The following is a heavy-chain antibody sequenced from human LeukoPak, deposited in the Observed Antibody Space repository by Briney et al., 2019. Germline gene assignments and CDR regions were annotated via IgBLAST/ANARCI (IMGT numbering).Heavy chain of an antibody. CDR2: IYPVDSKT. Sequence: GESLKISCKGSGYNFTTYWIGWVRQMPGKGLEWVGIIYPVDSKTRYSPSFQGQVTISADKSISTAYLQWSSLKASDTAMYYCARLVYCSGGSCYSSTHANWFDPWGQGTLVTVSS. CDR1: GYNFTTYW. CDR3: ARLVYCSGGSCYSSTHANWFDP. J-gene: IGHJ5*02. V-gene: IGHV5-51*01. D-gene: IGHD2-15*01.